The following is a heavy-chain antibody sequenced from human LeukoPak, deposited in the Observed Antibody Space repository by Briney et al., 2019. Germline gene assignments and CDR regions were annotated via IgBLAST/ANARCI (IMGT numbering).Heavy chain of an antibody. CDR3: ARGRYGDYSY. D-gene: IGHD4-17*01. V-gene: IGHV4-59*08. CDR1: GGSITSHS. Sequence: SETLSLTCTVSGGSITSHSWSWIRQPPGKGLEWIGYIFYSGHTNYNPSLRSRVTISVDTSKTQFSLRLSSVTAADTAVYYCARGRYGDYSYWGQGTLVTVSS. J-gene: IGHJ4*02. CDR2: IFYSGHT.